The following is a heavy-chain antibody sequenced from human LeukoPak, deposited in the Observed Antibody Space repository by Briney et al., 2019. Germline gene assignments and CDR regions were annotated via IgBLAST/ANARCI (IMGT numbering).Heavy chain of an antibody. D-gene: IGHD6-19*01. CDR2: ISGSAGNT. J-gene: IGHJ1*01. Sequence: GGTLRLSCAASGFTFTSCGMTWVRQAPGKGLEWVSGISGSAGNTYYADSVKGRFTISRDNAKNSLYLQMNSLRAEDTAVYYCAPTPGYSSGWYGSDFQHWGQGTLVTVSS. V-gene: IGHV3-23*01. CDR3: APTPGYSSGWYGSDFQH. CDR1: GFTFTSCG.